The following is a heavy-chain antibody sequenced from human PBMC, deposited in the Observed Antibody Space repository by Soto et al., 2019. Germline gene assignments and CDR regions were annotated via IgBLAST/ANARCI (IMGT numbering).Heavy chain of an antibody. V-gene: IGHV1-69*13. Sequence: SVKVSCKATGGTFSSYAISWVRQAPGQGLEWMGGIIPIFGTANYAQKFQGRVTITADESTSTAYMELSSLRSEDTAVYYCARTIWFGESNYGMDVWGQGTTVTVSS. CDR2: IIPIFGTA. J-gene: IGHJ6*02. CDR1: GGTFSSYA. CDR3: ARTIWFGESNYGMDV. D-gene: IGHD3-10*01.